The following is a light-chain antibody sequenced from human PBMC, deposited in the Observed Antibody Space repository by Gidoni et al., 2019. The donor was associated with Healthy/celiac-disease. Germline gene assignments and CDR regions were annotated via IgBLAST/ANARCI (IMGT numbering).Light chain of an antibody. CDR2: EVS. Sequence: QSALTQPASVSGSPVQSITISCTGTSSDVGGYNYVSWYQQHPGKAPKLMIYEVSNRPSGVSNRFSGSKSGNTASLTISGLQAEDEADYYCSSYTSSSTPCVVFGGGTKLTVL. CDR1: SSDVGGYNY. CDR3: SSYTSSSTPCVV. V-gene: IGLV2-14*01. J-gene: IGLJ2*01.